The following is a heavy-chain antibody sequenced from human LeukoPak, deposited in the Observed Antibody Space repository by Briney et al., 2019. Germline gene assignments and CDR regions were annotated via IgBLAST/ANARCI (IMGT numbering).Heavy chain of an antibody. J-gene: IGHJ5*02. CDR1: GGSISSGGYY. CDR2: IYYSGST. D-gene: IGHD3-22*01. V-gene: IGHV4-31*03. Sequence: SQTLSLTCTVSGGSISSGGYYWSWVRQHPGKGLEWIGYIYYSGSTYYNPSLKSRVTISVDTSKNQFSLKLSSVTAADTAVYYCARHGLRGTYDSSGYYPSFRNWFDPWGQGTLVTVSS. CDR3: ARHGLRGTYDSSGYYPSFRNWFDP.